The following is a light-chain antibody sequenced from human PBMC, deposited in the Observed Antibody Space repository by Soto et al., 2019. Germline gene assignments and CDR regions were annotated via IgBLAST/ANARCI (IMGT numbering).Light chain of an antibody. CDR3: ASNAGTIKPVV. CDR2: EVT. CDR1: KSDIGDYNF. V-gene: IGLV2-8*01. Sequence: QSVLTQPPSASGSPGQSGSISCTGTKSDIGDYNFVSWYQQHPGKPPKLIISEVTKRRSGVPDRFSGSKSGNTASLTVSVLQSEDEADYYCASNAGTIKPVVFGGGTKLTVL. J-gene: IGLJ2*01.